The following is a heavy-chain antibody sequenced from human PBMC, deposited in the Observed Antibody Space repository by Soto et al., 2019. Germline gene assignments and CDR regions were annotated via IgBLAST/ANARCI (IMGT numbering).Heavy chain of an antibody. CDR2: IYSGGST. Sequence: PGGSLRLSCAASGFTFSDYYMSWIRQAPGKGLEWVSVIYSGGSTYYADSVKGRFTISRDNSKNTLYLQMNSLRAEDTAVYYCAKGSSSGWYCYFDYWGQGTLVTVSS. CDR3: AKGSSSGWYCYFDY. D-gene: IGHD6-19*01. CDR1: GFTFSDYY. V-gene: IGHV3-66*01. J-gene: IGHJ4*02.